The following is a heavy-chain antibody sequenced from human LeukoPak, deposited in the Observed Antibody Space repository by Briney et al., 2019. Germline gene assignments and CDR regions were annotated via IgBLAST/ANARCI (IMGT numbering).Heavy chain of an antibody. CDR2: IINSGGST. CDR3: AKDPRYCSGGSCYGELSVDY. V-gene: IGHV3-23*01. Sequence: GGSLRLSCAASGFTFSSYAMSWVRQAPGRRLEWVSGIINSGGSTYYADSVKGRFTISRDNSNNTLYLQMNSLRAEGTAIYYCAKDPRYCSGGSCYGELSVDYWGQGTLVTVSS. CDR1: GFTFSSYA. D-gene: IGHD2-15*01. J-gene: IGHJ4*02.